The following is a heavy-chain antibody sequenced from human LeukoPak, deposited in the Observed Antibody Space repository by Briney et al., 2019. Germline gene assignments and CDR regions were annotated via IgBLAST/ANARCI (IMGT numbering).Heavy chain of an antibody. CDR1: GGSISTDY. D-gene: IGHD6-6*01. V-gene: IGHV4-4*09. CDR2: IYSSGST. J-gene: IGHJ4*02. CDR3: ARLAGSSSSDY. Sequence: SETLSLTCTVSGGSISTDYWSWIRHSPGKGLEWIGYIYSSGSTNYNPSLKSRVTMSVVTSKNQFSLKLNSVTAADTAVYYCARLAGSSSSDYWGQGTLVTVAS.